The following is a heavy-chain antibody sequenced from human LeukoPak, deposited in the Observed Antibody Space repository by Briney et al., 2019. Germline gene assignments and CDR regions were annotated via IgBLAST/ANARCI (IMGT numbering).Heavy chain of an antibody. D-gene: IGHD5-18*01. CDR3: ARDLRQLWSSDY. CDR1: GFTFTSYS. V-gene: IGHV3-7*01. Sequence: GGSLRLSCAASGFTFTSYSMSWVRQAPGKGLEWVANIKEDGSDKYYVESVKGRFTISRDNAKNSLYLQMNSLRAEDTAVYYCARDLRQLWSSDYWGQGTLVTVSS. CDR2: IKEDGSDK. J-gene: IGHJ4*02.